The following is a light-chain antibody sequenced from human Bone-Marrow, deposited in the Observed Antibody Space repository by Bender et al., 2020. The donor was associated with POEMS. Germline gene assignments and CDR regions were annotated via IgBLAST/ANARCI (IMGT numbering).Light chain of an antibody. CDR1: NSDVGAYDY. Sequence: QSALTQPASVSASPGQSITISCTGTNSDVGAYDYVAWYRQHPGKAPQLIIYDVTNRPSGVSSRFSGSKLGNTASLTISGLQTEDEADYYCFSYMSTNNWVFGGGTKVAV. CDR2: DVT. V-gene: IGLV2-14*03. J-gene: IGLJ3*02. CDR3: FSYMSTNNWV.